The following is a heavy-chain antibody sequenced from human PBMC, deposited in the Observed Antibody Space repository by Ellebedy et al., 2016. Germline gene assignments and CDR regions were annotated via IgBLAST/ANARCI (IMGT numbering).Heavy chain of an antibody. CDR2: IYSGGST. J-gene: IGHJ4*02. V-gene: IGHV3-66*01. CDR1: GFTVSSNY. CDR3: ARDRYGDSYFDY. Sequence: GESLKISCAASGFTVSSNYMSWVRQAPGKGLEWVSVIYSGGSTYYADSVKGRFTISRDNSKNTLYLQMNSLRAEDTAVYYCARDRYGDSYFDYWGQGTLVTVSS. D-gene: IGHD4-17*01.